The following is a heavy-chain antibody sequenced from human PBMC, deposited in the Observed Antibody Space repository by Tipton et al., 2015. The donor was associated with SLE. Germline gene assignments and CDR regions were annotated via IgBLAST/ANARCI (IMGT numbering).Heavy chain of an antibody. CDR2: IYYSGTT. V-gene: IGHV4-59*08. Sequence: TLSLTCTVPGDSISHHYWSWIRQPPGKGLEWIGWIYYSGTTNYNPSLKSRITISVDTSKNQVSLNLNSVTAADTAVYYCARGKAGDSYYYYYMDVWGKGTTVTVSS. D-gene: IGHD7-27*01. J-gene: IGHJ6*03. CDR3: ARGKAGDSYYYYYMDV. CDR1: GDSISHHY.